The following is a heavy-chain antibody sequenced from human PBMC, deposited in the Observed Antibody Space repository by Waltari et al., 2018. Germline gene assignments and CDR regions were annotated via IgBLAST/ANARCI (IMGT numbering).Heavy chain of an antibody. CDR2: ISSTSSSS. V-gene: IGHV3-48*04. CDR1: GFTLGSYS. Sequence: EVQLVESGGGLVQPGGSLRLSCAASGFTLGSYSMSWVRQAPGKGLEWTAYISSTSSSSDYADSVKGRFTISRDNAKNSLYLQMDNLRTEDTAVYYCARETSKRFDYWGQGALVTVSS. J-gene: IGHJ4*02. CDR3: ARETSKRFDY.